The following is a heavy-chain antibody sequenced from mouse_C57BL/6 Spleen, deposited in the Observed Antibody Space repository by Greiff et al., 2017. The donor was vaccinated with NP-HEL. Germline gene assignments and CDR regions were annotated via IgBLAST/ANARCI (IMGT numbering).Heavy chain of an antibody. J-gene: IGHJ3*01. CDR3: ARIYYCSSPAWFAY. Sequence: QVQLQQPGAELVRPGSSVKLSCKASGYTFTSYWMHWVKQRPIQGLEWIGNIDPSDSETHYNQKFKDKATLTVDKSSSTAYMQLSSLTSEDSAVYYCARIYYCSSPAWFAYWGQGTLVTVSA. CDR2: IDPSDSET. D-gene: IGHD1-1*01. CDR1: GYTFTSYW. V-gene: IGHV1-52*01.